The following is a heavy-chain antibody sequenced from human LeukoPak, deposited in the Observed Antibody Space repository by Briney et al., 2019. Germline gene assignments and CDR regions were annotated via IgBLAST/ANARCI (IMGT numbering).Heavy chain of an antibody. V-gene: IGHV3-7*01. J-gene: IGHJ4*02. CDR1: GFTFNKYA. D-gene: IGHD1-26*01. Sequence: GGSLRLSCAASGFTFNKYALSWVRQAPGKGLEWVANIKQDGSEKYYVDSVKGRFTISRDNAKNSLYLQMNSLRAEDTAAYYCARAGLHKWELLSPYFDYWGQGTLVTVSS. CDR3: ARAGLHKWELLSPYFDY. CDR2: IKQDGSEK.